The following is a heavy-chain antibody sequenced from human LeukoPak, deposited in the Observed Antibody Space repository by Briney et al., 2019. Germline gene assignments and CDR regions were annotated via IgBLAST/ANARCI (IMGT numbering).Heavy chain of an antibody. CDR3: ARGMDGDYGDYDYYYYYSGMDV. CDR2: ISYDGSNK. V-gene: IGHV3-30-3*01. Sequence: PGRSLRLSCAASGFTFSSYAMHWVRQAPGKGLEWVAVISYDGSNKYYADSVKGRFTTSRDNSKNTLYLQMNSLRAEDTAVYYCARGMDGDYGDYDYYYYYSGMDVWGQGTTVTVSS. D-gene: IGHD4-17*01. J-gene: IGHJ6*02. CDR1: GFTFSSYA.